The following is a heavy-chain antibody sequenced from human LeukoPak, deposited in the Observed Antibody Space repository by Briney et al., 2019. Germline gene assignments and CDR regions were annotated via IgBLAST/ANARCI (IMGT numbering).Heavy chain of an antibody. J-gene: IGHJ4*02. Sequence: GASVKVSCKASGYTFTSYDINWVRQATGQGLEWMGWMNPNSGNTSYAQKFQGRVTMTRNTSISTAYMELSSLRSEDTAVYYCATSYSGYDHFDYWGQGTLVTVSS. CDR2: MNPNSGNT. D-gene: IGHD5-12*01. V-gene: IGHV1-8*01. CDR1: GYTFTSYD. CDR3: ATSYSGYDHFDY.